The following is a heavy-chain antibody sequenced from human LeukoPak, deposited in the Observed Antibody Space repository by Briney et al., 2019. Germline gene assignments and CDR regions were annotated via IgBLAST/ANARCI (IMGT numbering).Heavy chain of an antibody. CDR2: ISSSSSHI. CDR3: VRDYYYYMDV. J-gene: IGHJ6*03. Sequence: GGSLRLSCAASGFTFSRYSMNWVRQAPGKGLEWVSSISSSSSHIYYADSVTGRFTVSGDNAKNSLYLQMNSLRAEDTAVYYCVRDYYYYMDVWGRGTTVTVSS. CDR1: GFTFSRYS. V-gene: IGHV3-21*01.